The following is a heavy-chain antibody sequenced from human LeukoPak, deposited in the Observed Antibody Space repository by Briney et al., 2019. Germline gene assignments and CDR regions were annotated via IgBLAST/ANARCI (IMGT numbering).Heavy chain of an antibody. CDR2: INPSGGST. Sequence: GASVKVSCKASGYTFTSYYMHWVRQAPGQGLEWMGIINPSGGSTSYAQKFQGRVTMTRDTSTSTVYMELSSLRSEDTAVYYCARSGYCSGGSCSDGFDIWGQGTMVTVSS. CDR3: ARSGYCSGGSCSDGFDI. CDR1: GYTFTSYY. V-gene: IGHV1-46*01. D-gene: IGHD2-15*01. J-gene: IGHJ3*02.